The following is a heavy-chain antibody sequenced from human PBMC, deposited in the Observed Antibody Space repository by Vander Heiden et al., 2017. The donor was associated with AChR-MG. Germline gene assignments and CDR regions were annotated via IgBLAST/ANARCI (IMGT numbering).Heavy chain of an antibody. CDR1: GYTFTSYD. V-gene: IGHV1-8*01. Sequence: QVQLVQSGAEVKKPGASVKVSCKASGYTFTSYDINWVRQATGQGREWMGWMNPNSGNTGYAQKFQGRVTMTRNTSISTAYMELSSLRSEDTAVYYCARYLVVAATIYYYYYGMDVWGQGTTVTVSS. CDR3: ARYLVVAATIYYYYYGMDV. CDR2: MNPNSGNT. J-gene: IGHJ6*02. D-gene: IGHD2-15*01.